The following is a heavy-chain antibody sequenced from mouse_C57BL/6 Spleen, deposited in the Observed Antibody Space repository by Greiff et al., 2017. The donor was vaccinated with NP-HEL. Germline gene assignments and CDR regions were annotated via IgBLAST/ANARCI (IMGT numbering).Heavy chain of an antibody. CDR1: GFTFSSYA. J-gene: IGHJ3*01. V-gene: IGHV5-4*01. CDR3: ARDHY. CDR2: ISDGGSYT. Sequence: EVHLVESGGGLVKPGGSLKLSCAASGFTFSSYAMSWVRQTPEKRLEWVATISDGGSYTYYPDNVKGRFTISRDNAKNNLYLQMSHLKSEDTAMYYCARDHYWGQGTLVTVSA.